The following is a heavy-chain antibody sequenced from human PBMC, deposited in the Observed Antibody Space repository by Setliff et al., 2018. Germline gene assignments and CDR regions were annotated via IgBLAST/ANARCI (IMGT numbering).Heavy chain of an antibody. CDR2: MDPNSGNT. CDR3: ARGRASGGYFEVWYSDL. CDR1: GYTFMSYD. Sequence: ASVKVSCKASGYTFMSYDINWVRQATGQGLEWVGWMDPNSGNTAYGRKFQDRVTITRNNSISTAYMELSSLRSEDTAVYYCARGRASGGYFEVWYSDLWGRGTLVTVSS. V-gene: IGHV1-8*03. D-gene: IGHD3-22*01. J-gene: IGHJ2*01.